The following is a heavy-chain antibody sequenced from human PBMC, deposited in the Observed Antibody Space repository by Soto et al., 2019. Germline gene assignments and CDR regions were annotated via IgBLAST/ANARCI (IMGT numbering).Heavy chain of an antibody. D-gene: IGHD2-15*01. CDR2: IRNRPNSYAT. CDR1: GFRFTGSA. J-gene: IGHJ4*02. V-gene: IGHV3-73*02. CDR3: TRACSGGSCYSTSDFDY. Sequence: EVVLVESGGGLVQPGGSLKLSCAASGFRFTGSAIHWVRQAPGKGLEWVGLIRNRPNSYATAYAESLKGRVTISRDDSRNTSYLQVQSLKSEDTAVYFCTRACSGGSCYSTSDFDYWGQGTLVTVSS.